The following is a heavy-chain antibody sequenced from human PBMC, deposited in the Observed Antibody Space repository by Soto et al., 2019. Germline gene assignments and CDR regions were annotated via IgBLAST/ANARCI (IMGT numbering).Heavy chain of an antibody. V-gene: IGHV3-30*18. D-gene: IGHD6-19*01. Sequence: SLRLSCAASGFTFSSYGMHWVRQAPGKGLEWVAVISYDGSNKYYADSVKGRFTISRDNSKNTLYLQMNSLRAEDTAVYYCAKDGTLYSSGWYGQHSGQATLVTVSS. J-gene: IGHJ1*01. CDR1: GFTFSSYG. CDR3: AKDGTLYSSGWYGQH. CDR2: ISYDGSNK.